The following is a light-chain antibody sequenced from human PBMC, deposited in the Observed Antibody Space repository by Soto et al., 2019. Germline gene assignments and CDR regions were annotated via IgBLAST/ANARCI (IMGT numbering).Light chain of an antibody. CDR2: DAS. CDR3: QQYDNLPSYT. V-gene: IGKV1-33*01. Sequence: DIQMNQSPSSLSASVGDRVTITCQASQDISNYLNWYQQKPGKAPKLLIYDASNLETGVQSRFSGSGSGTDFTFTISSLQPEDIATYYCQQYDNLPSYTFGQGTKLEIK. J-gene: IGKJ2*01. CDR1: QDISNY.